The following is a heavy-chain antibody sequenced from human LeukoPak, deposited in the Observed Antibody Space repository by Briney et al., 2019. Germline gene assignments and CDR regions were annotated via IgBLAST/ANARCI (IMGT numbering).Heavy chain of an antibody. CDR1: GGSISSGRYY. CDR2: IYTRGST. Sequence: SQTLSLTCNVSGGSISSGRYYWRWIPQPAAKGLEWIWRIYTRGSTNYNPSPKTRVTLSVDTSKNQFSLKLSSVTAADTAVYYCATDGMVRGPDAWFDSWGQGTLVTVSS. J-gene: IGHJ5*01. CDR3: ATDGMVRGPDAWFDS. V-gene: IGHV4-61*02. D-gene: IGHD3-10*01.